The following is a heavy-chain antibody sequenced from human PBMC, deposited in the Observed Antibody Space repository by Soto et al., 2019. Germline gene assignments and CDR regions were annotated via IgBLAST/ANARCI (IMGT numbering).Heavy chain of an antibody. CDR1: GFTFSSYA. V-gene: IGHV3-23*01. Sequence: GGSLRLSCAASGFTFSSYAMSWVRLAPGKELEWVSAISGSGGSTYYADSVNGRFTISRDNSKNTLYLHMKTLRAEDTAVYYCAKLRVGCWYLLYYYKRTLVWYPATTITV. J-gene: IGHJ6*02. CDR3: AKLRVGCWYLLYYYKRTLV. D-gene: IGHD6-13*01. CDR2: ISGSGGST.